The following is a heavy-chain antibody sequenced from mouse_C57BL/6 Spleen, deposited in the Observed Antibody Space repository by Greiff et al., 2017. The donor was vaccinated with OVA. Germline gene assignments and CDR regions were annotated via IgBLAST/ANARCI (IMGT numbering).Heavy chain of an antibody. CDR1: GYTFTSYW. CDR2: IDPNSGGT. J-gene: IGHJ2*01. CDR3: ARSGTITTVVGSYYFDY. D-gene: IGHD1-1*01. Sequence: QVQLKQPGAELVKPGASVKLSCKASGYTFTSYWMHWVKQRPGRGLEWIGRIDPNSGGTKYNEKFKSKATLTVDKPSSTAYMQLSSLTSEDSAVYYCARSGTITTVVGSYYFDYWGQGTTLTVSS. V-gene: IGHV1-72*01.